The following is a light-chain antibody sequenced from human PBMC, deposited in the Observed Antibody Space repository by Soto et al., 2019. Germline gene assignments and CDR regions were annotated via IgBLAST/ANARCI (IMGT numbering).Light chain of an antibody. J-gene: IGLJ1*01. CDR1: KSDIGVYDF. V-gene: IGLV2-8*01. CDR2: EVV. CDR3: KSYAGSNTYV. Sequence: QSVLTQPPSASGSPGQSVTISCTGTKSDIGVYDFVSWYQHHPGKAPRLIIYEVVQRPSGVPDRFSGSKSGNTASLTVSGLQAADEADYFCKSYAGSNTYVFPRGTKVT.